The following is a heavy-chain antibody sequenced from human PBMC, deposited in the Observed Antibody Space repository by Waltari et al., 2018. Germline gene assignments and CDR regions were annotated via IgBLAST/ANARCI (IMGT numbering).Heavy chain of an antibody. J-gene: IGHJ4*02. CDR1: GFTFSSYW. Sequence: EVQLVESGGGLVQPGGSLRLSCAASGFTFSSYWIHWVRQPPGKGLLWVSRINSDGISTNYADSVKGRFTVSRDNAKNTLYLQMNSLRAEDTAVYYCARGRTGLTQIVEDWGQGTLVTVSS. CDR3: ARGRTGLTQIVED. D-gene: IGHD1-26*01. V-gene: IGHV3-74*01. CDR2: INSDGIST.